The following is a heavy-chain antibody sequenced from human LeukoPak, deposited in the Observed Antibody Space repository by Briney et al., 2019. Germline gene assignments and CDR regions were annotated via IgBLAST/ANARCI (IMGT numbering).Heavy chain of an antibody. J-gene: IGHJ3*02. CDR2: MYYSGST. CDR3: ARSRYGYCSTTSCYIDAFDI. V-gene: IGHV4-59*01. Sequence: SETLSLTCTVSDGSISSYYWSWIRQPPGKGLEWIGYMYYSGSTKYNPSLKSRVTISEDTSKNQFSLNLSSVTTADTAVYYCARSRYGYCSTTSCYIDAFDIWGQGTMVTVSS. CDR1: DGSISSYY. D-gene: IGHD2-2*02.